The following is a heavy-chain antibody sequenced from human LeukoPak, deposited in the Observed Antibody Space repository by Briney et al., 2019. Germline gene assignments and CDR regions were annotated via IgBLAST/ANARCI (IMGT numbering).Heavy chain of an antibody. V-gene: IGHV3-9*01. CDR1: GFTFDDYA. J-gene: IGHJ4*02. D-gene: IGHD2-2*01. Sequence: PGRSLRLSCAASGFTFDDYAMHWVRQAPGKGLEWVSGISWNSGSIGYADSVKGRFTISRDNAKNSLYLQMNSLRAEDTALYYCDKGRCSSTSCPLDYWGQGTLVTVSS. CDR2: ISWNSGSI. CDR3: DKGRCSSTSCPLDY.